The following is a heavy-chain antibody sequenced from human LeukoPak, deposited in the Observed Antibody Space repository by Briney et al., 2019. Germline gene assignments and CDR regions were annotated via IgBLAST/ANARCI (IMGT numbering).Heavy chain of an antibody. D-gene: IGHD6-19*01. CDR1: GGSISSYY. V-gene: IGHV4-59*01. CDR2: IYYSGST. J-gene: IGHJ3*02. CDR3: ARGRRQWLAYDASDI. Sequence: SETLSLTCTVSGGSISSYYWSWIRQPPGRGLEWIGYIYYSGSTNYNPSLKSRVTISVDTSKNQFSLKLSSVTAADTAVYYCARGRRQWLAYDASDIWGQGTMVTVSS.